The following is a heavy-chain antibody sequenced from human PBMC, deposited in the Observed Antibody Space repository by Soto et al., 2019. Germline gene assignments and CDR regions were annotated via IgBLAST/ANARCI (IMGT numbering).Heavy chain of an antibody. CDR3: AKESPYYEFWSGPLDSQPDAFDI. D-gene: IGHD3-3*01. CDR1: GFTYNNYA. Sequence: GGSLRLSCAASGFTYNNYAMSWVRQAPGKGLQWVSRISGSGGSSYYADSVKGRFSISRDNSKNMLYLLMNSLRAEDTALYYCAKESPYYEFWSGPLDSQPDAFDICGQGTMVTVSS. CDR2: ISGSGGSS. V-gene: IGHV3-23*01. J-gene: IGHJ3*02.